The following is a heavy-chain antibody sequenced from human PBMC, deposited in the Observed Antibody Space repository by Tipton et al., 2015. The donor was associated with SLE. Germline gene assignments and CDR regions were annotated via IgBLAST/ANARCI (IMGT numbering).Heavy chain of an antibody. J-gene: IGHJ6*02. CDR2: ISGSGGST. V-gene: IGHV3-23*01. Sequence: SLRLSCAASGFTFSSYGMHWVRQAPGKGLEWVSAISGSGGSTYYADSVKGRFTISRDNSKNTLYLQMNSLRAEDTAVYYCAKRGRFRWGMDVWGQGTTVTVSS. D-gene: IGHD3-3*01. CDR3: AKRGRFRWGMDV. CDR1: GFTFSSYG.